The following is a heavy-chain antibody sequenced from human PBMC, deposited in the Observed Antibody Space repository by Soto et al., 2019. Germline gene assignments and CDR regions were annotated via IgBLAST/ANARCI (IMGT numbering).Heavy chain of an antibody. D-gene: IGHD2-21*01. J-gene: IGHJ6*02. V-gene: IGHV4-30-4*01. CDR3: PRDRYGGDFKSYGMDV. Sequence: SETLSLTCTVSGGSISSGDYYWSWIRQPPRKGLEWIGYIYYSGSTYYNPSLKSRVTISVDTSKNQFSLKLSSVTAADTAVYYCPRDRYGGDFKSYGMDVWGQGTTVTVSS. CDR1: GGSISSGDYY. CDR2: IYYSGST.